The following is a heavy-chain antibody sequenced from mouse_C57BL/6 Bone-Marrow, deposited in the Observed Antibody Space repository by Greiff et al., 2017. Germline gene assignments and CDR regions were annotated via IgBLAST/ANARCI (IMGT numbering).Heavy chain of an antibody. Sequence: DVKVEESGPGLVKPSQSLSLTCSVTGYSITSGYYWNWIRQFPGNKLEWMGYISYDGSNNYNPSLKNRISITRDTSKNQFFLKLNSVTTEDTATYYCARGYGSSLDYWGQGTTLTVSS. D-gene: IGHD1-1*01. J-gene: IGHJ2*01. CDR1: GYSITSGYY. CDR2: ISYDGSN. CDR3: ARGYGSSLDY. V-gene: IGHV3-6*01.